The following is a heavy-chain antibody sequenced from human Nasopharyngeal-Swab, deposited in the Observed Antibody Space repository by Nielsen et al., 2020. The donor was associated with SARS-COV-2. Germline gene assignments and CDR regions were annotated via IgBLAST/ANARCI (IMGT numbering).Heavy chain of an antibody. V-gene: IGHV1-69*06. CDR1: GGTFRTYA. CDR2: IIPIFGTA. Sequence: SVKVSGKASGGTFRTYAISWVRQAPGQGREGTGGIIPIFGTANYAQKIQGRVTITADSSPSTAYMELSSLRSEDTAVYYCARGVVSGSYGSLTDAFEIWGQGTMVTVSS. J-gene: IGHJ3*02. D-gene: IGHD1-26*01. CDR3: ARGVVSGSYGSLTDAFEI.